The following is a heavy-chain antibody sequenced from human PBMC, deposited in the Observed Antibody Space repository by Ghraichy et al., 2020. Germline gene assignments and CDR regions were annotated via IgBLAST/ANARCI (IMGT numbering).Heavy chain of an antibody. CDR1: GGSISSSSYY. V-gene: IGHV4-39*01. CDR2: IYYSGST. CDR3: ASSPSHRAWLLATIDY. D-gene: IGHD3-9*01. J-gene: IGHJ4*02. Sequence: SETLSLTCTVSGGSISSSSYYWGWIRQPPGKGLEWIGSIYYSGSTYYNPSLKSRVTISVDTSKNQFSLKLSSVTAADTAVYYCASSPSHRAWLLATIDYWGQGTLVTVSS.